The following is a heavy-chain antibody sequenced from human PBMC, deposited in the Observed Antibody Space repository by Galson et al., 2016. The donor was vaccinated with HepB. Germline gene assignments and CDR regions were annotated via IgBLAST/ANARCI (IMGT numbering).Heavy chain of an antibody. Sequence: SETLSLTCAVYGGSFSGYYWSWIRQPPGKGLEWIGEINHSGSTNYNPSLKSRLTISVDRSKDQFSLKLSSVTAADTAVYYCARGGRDDAFDIWGQGTMATVSS. V-gene: IGHV4-34*01. J-gene: IGHJ3*02. CDR2: INHSGST. CDR3: ARGGRDDAFDI. CDR1: GGSFSGYY.